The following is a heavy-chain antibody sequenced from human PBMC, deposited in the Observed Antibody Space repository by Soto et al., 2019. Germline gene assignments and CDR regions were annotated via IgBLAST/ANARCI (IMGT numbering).Heavy chain of an antibody. D-gene: IGHD2-15*01. CDR2: ISYDGSNK. CDR1: GFTFSSYG. V-gene: IGHV3-30*18. J-gene: IGHJ4*02. CDR3: AKLDDIVVVVAATPTDY. Sequence: GGSLRLSCAASGFTFSSYGMHWVRQAPGKGLEWVAVISYDGSNKYYADSVKGRFTISGDNSKNTLYLQMNSLRAEDTAVYYCAKLDDIVVVVAATPTDYWGQGTLVTVSS.